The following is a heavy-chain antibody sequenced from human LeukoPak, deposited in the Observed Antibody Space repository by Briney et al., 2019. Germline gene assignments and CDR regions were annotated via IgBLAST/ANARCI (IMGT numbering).Heavy chain of an antibody. CDR1: GFTFSSYG. Sequence: GGSLRLSCAASGFTFSSYGMHWVRQAPGKGLEWVSSISSSSSYIYYADSVKGRFTISRDNAKNSLYLQMNSLRAEDTAVYYCARVQSSYGDYGDYYFDYWGQGTLVTVSS. V-gene: IGHV3-21*01. D-gene: IGHD4-17*01. CDR3: ARVQSSYGDYGDYYFDY. J-gene: IGHJ4*02. CDR2: ISSSSSYI.